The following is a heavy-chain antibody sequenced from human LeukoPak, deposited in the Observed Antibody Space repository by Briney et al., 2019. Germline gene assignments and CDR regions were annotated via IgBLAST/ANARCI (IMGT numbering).Heavy chain of an antibody. D-gene: IGHD5-18*01. CDR2: ISSSGSTI. CDR3: ARGYSYGYYYFDY. V-gene: IGHV3-11*01. CDR1: GFTFSDYY. Sequence: GGSLRLSCAASGFTFSDYYMSWIRQAPGRGLEWVSYISSSGSTIYYADSVKGRFTISRDNAKNSLYLQMNSLRAEDTAVYYCARGYSYGYYYFDYWGQGTLVTVSS. J-gene: IGHJ4*02.